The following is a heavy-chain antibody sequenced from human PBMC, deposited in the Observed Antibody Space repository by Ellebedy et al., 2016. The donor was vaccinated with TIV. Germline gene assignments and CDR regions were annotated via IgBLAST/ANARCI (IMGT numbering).Heavy chain of an antibody. CDR3: ARRSRYSSTWYALDY. Sequence: GESLKISCKGSGYTFTTYWIAWVRQMPGTGLEWMGVIYPDDSETKYSPSFQGQVTISADKSINTASLQWSRLRASDTAIYYCARRSRYSSTWYALDYWGQGTQVTVSS. CDR1: GYTFTTYW. D-gene: IGHD6-13*01. J-gene: IGHJ4*01. V-gene: IGHV5-51*01. CDR2: IYPDDSET.